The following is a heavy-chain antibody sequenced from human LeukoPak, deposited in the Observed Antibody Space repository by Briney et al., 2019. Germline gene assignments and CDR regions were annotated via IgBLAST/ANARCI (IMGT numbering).Heavy chain of an antibody. CDR3: ARDNGDYEYSY. CDR2: IYYSGST. V-gene: IGHV4-59*01. D-gene: IGHD4-17*01. Sequence: SETLSLTCTVSGRSISSYYWSWIRQPPGKGLEWIGYIYYSGSTNYNPSLKSRVTISVDTSKNQFSLKLSSVTAADTAVYYCARDNGDYEYSYWGQGTLVTVSS. CDR1: GRSISSYY. J-gene: IGHJ4*02.